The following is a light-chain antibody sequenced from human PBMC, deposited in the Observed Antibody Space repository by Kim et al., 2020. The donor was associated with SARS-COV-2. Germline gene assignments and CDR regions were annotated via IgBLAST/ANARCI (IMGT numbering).Light chain of an antibody. V-gene: IGKV1-9*01. J-gene: IGKJ1*01. CDR1: QGISTY. Sequence: DIQLTHSPPFLSASVGDRVTITCRASQGISTYLAWYQQKPGKAPKLLIYRASTLQSGVPSRFSGSGSGTEFTLTISNLQPEDFATYYCQQLNSYPWTFGQGTKVDIK. CDR2: RAS. CDR3: QQLNSYPWT.